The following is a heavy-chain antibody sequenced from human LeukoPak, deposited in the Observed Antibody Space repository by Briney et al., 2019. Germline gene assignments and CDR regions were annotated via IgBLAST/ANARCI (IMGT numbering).Heavy chain of an antibody. V-gene: IGHV3-23*01. CDR2: ISGSGGST. CDR1: GFTFSSYA. D-gene: IGHD3-10*01. CDR3: AKDREITYYYGSGNWFDP. J-gene: IGHJ5*02. Sequence: QSGGSLRLSCAASGFTFSSYAMSWVRQAPGKGLEWVSAISGSGGSTYYADSVKGRFTISRDNSKNTLYLQMNSLRAEDTAVYYCAKDREITYYYGSGNWFDPWGQGTLVTVPS.